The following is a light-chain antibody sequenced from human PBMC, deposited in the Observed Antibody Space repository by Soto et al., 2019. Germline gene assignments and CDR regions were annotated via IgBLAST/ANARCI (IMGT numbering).Light chain of an antibody. V-gene: IGKV3-15*01. J-gene: IGKJ1*01. CDR3: QQYNNWPRT. CDR1: QSVSYN. CDR2: GPS. Sequence: EIVMTQSPATLSVSPGERATLSCRASQSVSYNLAWYQHKPGQAPRLLIYGPSTRATGIPARFSGSGSGTEFTLTISSLQSKDFALYYCQQYNNWPRTFGQGTKVEFK.